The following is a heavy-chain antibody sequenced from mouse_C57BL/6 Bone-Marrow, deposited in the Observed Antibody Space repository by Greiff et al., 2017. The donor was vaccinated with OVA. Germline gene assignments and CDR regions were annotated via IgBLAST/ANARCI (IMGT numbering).Heavy chain of an antibody. D-gene: IGHD1-1*01. CDR1: GFTFSDSY. V-gene: IGHV5-16*01. Sequence: EVKLMESEGGLVQPGSSMKLSCTASGFTFSDSYMAWVRQVPEQGLEWVANINYDGSSTYCLDSLTSRFIISRDNAKYILNLQMSSLKSENTATYYCARDDYGSPHWYFDVWGTGTTVTVSS. CDR2: INYDGSST. CDR3: ARDDYGSPHWYFDV. J-gene: IGHJ1*03.